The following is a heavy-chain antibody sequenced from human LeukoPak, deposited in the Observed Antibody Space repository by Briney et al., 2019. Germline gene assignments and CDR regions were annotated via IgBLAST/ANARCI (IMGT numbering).Heavy chain of an antibody. D-gene: IGHD4-23*01. CDR3: AGGEGRTVAYAFDI. CDR1: GYTFTSYG. Sequence: GASVKVSCKASGYTFTSYGISWVRQAPGQGLEWMGWISAYNGNTNYAQKLQGRVTMTTDTSTSTAYMELRSLRSDDTAAYYCAGGEGRTVAYAFDIWGQGTMVTVSS. J-gene: IGHJ3*02. CDR2: ISAYNGNT. V-gene: IGHV1-18*01.